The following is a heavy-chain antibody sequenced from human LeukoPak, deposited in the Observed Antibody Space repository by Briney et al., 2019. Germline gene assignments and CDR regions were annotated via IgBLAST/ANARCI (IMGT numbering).Heavy chain of an antibody. D-gene: IGHD3-9*01. V-gene: IGHV3-23*01. CDR3: AKSSAHDILTGYNWFDP. Sequence: GGSLRLSCAASGFTFSSYAMSWVRQAPGKGLEWVSAISGSGGGTYYANSVKGRFTISRDNSKNTLYLQMNSLRAEDTAVYYCAKSSAHDILTGYNWFDPWGQGTLVTVSS. CDR2: ISGSGGGT. CDR1: GFTFSSYA. J-gene: IGHJ5*02.